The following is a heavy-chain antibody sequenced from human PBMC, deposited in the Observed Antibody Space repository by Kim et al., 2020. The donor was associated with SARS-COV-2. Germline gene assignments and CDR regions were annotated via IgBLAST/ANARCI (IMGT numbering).Heavy chain of an antibody. D-gene: IGHD3-10*01. CDR2: INHSGST. Sequence: SETLSLTCAVYGGSFSGYYWSWIRQPPGKGLEWIGEINHSGSTNYNPSLKSRVTISVDTSKNQFSLKLSSVTAADTAVYYCARGRIGGSGIQNWYFDLWGRGTLVTVSS. V-gene: IGHV4-34*01. J-gene: IGHJ2*01. CDR3: ARGRIGGSGIQNWYFDL. CDR1: GGSFSGYY.